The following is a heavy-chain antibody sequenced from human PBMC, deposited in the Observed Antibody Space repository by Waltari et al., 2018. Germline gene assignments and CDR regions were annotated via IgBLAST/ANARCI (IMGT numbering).Heavy chain of an antibody. J-gene: IGHJ4*02. CDR1: GLNFANYW. D-gene: IGHD6-19*01. Sequence: EAQLVESGGGLVQPGGSLRLSCEASGLNFANYWMHWVRQAPGKGLEWVSCIQSDESGEHFAGSVKGRFTISRDDAKNTLYLQMNSLRFEDTALYYCVRDGGVAGIRTFDFWGQGTLVTVSS. V-gene: IGHV3-74*01. CDR2: IQSDESGE. CDR3: VRDGGVAGIRTFDF.